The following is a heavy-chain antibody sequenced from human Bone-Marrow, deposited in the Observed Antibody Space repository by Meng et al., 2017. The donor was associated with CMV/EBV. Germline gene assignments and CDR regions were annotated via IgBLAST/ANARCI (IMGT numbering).Heavy chain of an antibody. Sequence: ASLKVTCKASGYTFTSYDINWVRQATGHGLEWMGWMNPNSGNTGYAQKFQGRVTMTRNTSISTAYMELSSLRSEDTAVYYCARGGFGDCSSTSCFFYYYYYGMDVWGQGTTVTVSS. J-gene: IGHJ6*02. V-gene: IGHV1-8*01. CDR1: GYTFTSYD. CDR2: MNPNSGNT. CDR3: ARGGFGDCSSTSCFFYYYYYGMDV. D-gene: IGHD2-2*01.